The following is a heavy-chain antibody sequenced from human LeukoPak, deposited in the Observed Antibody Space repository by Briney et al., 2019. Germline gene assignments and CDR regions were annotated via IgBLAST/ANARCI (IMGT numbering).Heavy chain of an antibody. CDR2: IIPIFGTA. Sequence: SVKVSCKASGGTFSSYAISWVRQAPGQGLEWMGGIIPIFGTANYAQKFQGRVTITADGSTSTAYMELSSLRSEDTAVYYCARDRRGDGYAGYWGQGTLVTVSS. V-gene: IGHV1-69*01. CDR1: GGTFSSYA. D-gene: IGHD5-12*01. J-gene: IGHJ4*02. CDR3: ARDRRGDGYAGY.